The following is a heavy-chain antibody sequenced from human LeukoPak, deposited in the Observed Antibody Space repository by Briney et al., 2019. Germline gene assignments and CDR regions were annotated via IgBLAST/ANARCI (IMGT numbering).Heavy chain of an antibody. Sequence: SHTLSLICTVSSRSLSSYYGSWIPQPPTKGLEWIGYIYYSGSPNFCPSLKSPVTISGDTSKNQFSLKLSSVTAADTAVYYCAREKVKTAMVTSPRKYYYYMDVWGKGTTVTVSS. D-gene: IGHD5-18*01. CDR3: AREKVKTAMVTSPRKYYYYMDV. CDR2: IYYSGSP. J-gene: IGHJ6*03. V-gene: IGHV4-59*01. CDR1: SRSLSSYY.